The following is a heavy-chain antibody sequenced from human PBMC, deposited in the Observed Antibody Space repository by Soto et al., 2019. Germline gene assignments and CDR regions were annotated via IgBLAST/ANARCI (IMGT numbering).Heavy chain of an antibody. D-gene: IGHD3-22*01. CDR1: GFTFSSYG. J-gene: IGHJ4*02. CDR2: ISYDGRKK. CDR3: AKDSRFYYDTSGYKYFDH. V-gene: IGHV3-30*18. Sequence: PGGSLRLSCAASGFTFSSYGVHWVRLAPGKGLEWLTLISYDGRKKYYADSVKGRFTISRDNSENTLYLQMNGLRAEDTAVYYCAKDSRFYYDTSGYKYFDHWGQGTPVTVSS.